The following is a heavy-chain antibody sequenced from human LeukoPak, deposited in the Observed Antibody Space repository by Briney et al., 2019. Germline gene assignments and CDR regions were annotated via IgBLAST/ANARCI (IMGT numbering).Heavy chain of an antibody. D-gene: IGHD4-11*01. CDR1: GFTFSSYG. J-gene: IGHJ4*02. Sequence: GGSLRLSCAASGFTFSSYGMHWVRQAPGKGLEWVAILWYDGSNTYYADPVKGRFTISRDNSKNTVYVQMNNLRAEDTAVYYCARARYSNYAGGFDYWGQGTLVSVSS. CDR2: LWYDGSNT. CDR3: ARARYSNYAGGFDY. V-gene: IGHV3-33*01.